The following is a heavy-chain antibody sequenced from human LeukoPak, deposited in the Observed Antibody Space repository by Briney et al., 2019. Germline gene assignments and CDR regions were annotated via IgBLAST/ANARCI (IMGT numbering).Heavy chain of an antibody. Sequence: GGSLRLSCAASGFTFSSYEMNWVRQAPGKGREWVSYISGSGSNIYYADSVRGRFTISRDNAKNSLYLQMNSLRGDDTAVYHCARGPASGLGMTRFFDSWGQGTLVTVSS. J-gene: IGHJ4*02. D-gene: IGHD7-27*01. CDR3: ARGPASGLGMTRFFDS. CDR1: GFTFSSYE. CDR2: ISGSGSNI. V-gene: IGHV3-48*03.